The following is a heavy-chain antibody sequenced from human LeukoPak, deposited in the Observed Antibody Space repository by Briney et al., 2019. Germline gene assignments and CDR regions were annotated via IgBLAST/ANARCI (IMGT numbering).Heavy chain of an antibody. CDR3: ARVMDSSGWSGFDY. V-gene: IGHV3-21*01. Sequence: GGSLRLSCAASGFTFSSYSMNWVRQAPGKGLEWVSSISSSSSYIYYADPVKGRFTISRDNAKNSLYLQMNSLRAEDTAVYYCARVMDSSGWSGFDYWGQGTLVTVSS. CDR2: ISSSSSYI. CDR1: GFTFSSYS. J-gene: IGHJ4*02. D-gene: IGHD6-19*01.